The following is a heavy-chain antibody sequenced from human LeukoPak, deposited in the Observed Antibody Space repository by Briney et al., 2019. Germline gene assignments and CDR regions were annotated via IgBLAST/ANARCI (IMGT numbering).Heavy chain of an antibody. CDR3: ARWEAAGTQMVTD. CDR2: IYPGDSDT. J-gene: IGHJ4*02. D-gene: IGHD6-13*01. Sequence: GESLKISCKGSGYSFTSHCIGWVRQMPGKGLEWMGIIYPGDSDTRYSPSFQGQVTISADKSISTAYLQWSSLKASDTAMYYCARWEAAGTQMVTDWSQGTLVTVSS. V-gene: IGHV5-51*01. CDR1: GYSFTSHC.